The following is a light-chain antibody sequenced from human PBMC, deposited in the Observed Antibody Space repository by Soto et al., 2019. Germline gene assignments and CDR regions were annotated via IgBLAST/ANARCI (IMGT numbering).Light chain of an antibody. CDR2: DAS. Sequence: EIVLTHSPATLSLSRWEIATLSCRASQSVSSYLAWYQQKPGQAPRLLIYDASNRATGIPARFSGSGSGTDFTLTISSLEPEDFAVYYCQQYGNSPLTIGGGTKVDIK. CDR3: QQYGNSPLT. CDR1: QSVSSY. V-gene: IGKV3-11*01. J-gene: IGKJ4*01.